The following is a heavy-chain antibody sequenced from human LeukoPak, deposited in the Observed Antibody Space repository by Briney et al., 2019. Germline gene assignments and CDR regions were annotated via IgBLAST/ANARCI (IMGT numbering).Heavy chain of an antibody. Sequence: GGSLRLSCGASGFSFSSYAMSWVRQAPGKGLEWVSSISGSGENTYYTDSVKGRFTISRDNFKSKLYLQMNSLRAEDTAVYYCGKDRPNYYHSSGHYYRQNGDYWGQGTLVTVSS. CDR3: GKDRPNYYHSSGHYYRQNGDY. D-gene: IGHD3-22*01. CDR2: ISGSGENT. V-gene: IGHV3-23*01. J-gene: IGHJ4*02. CDR1: GFSFSSYA.